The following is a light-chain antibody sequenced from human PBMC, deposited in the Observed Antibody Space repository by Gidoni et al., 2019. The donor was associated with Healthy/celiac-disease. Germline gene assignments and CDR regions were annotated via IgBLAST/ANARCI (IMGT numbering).Light chain of an antibody. CDR3: QQYGGSPAAYT. J-gene: IGKJ2*01. CDR2: GAS. CDR1: QSFYSNY. V-gene: IGKV3-20*01. Sequence: EMVLTQSPGTLSLSPGDRATLACRASQSFYSNYLAWYQQRPGLSPRLLIYGASNRATGIPERFSGSGSGTDFTLSISRLEPEDFGVYYCQQYGGSPAAYTFGQGTKLEIK.